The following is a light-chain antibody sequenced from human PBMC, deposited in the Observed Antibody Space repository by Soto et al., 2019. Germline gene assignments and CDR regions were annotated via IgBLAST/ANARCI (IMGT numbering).Light chain of an antibody. CDR3: QSYDSSLSGRGRVV. Sequence: QSVLTQPPSVSGAPGQRVTISCTGSSSNIGAGYDVHWYQQLPGTAPKLLIYGNSNRPSGVPDRFSGSKSGTSASLAITGLQAEDEADYYCQSYDSSLSGRGRVVFGGGTQLTVL. CDR2: GNS. V-gene: IGLV1-40*01. J-gene: IGLJ2*01. CDR1: SSNIGAGYD.